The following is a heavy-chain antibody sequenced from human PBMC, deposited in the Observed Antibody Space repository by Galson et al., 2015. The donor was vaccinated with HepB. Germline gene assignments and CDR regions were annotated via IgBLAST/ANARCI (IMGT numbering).Heavy chain of an antibody. J-gene: IGHJ4*02. CDR3: AIWLGGSYFGRGGYFDY. D-gene: IGHD1-26*01. CDR1: GFTFSSYA. CDR2: ISGSGGST. Sequence: SLRLSCAASGFTFSSYAMSWVRQAPGKGLEWVSAISGSGGSTYYADSVKGRFTISRDNSKNTLYLQMNSLRAEDTAVYYCAIWLGGSYFGRGGYFDYWGQGTLVTVSS. V-gene: IGHV3-23*01.